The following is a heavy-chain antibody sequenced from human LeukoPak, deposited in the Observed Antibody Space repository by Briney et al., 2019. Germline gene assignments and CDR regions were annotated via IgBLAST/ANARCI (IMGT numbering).Heavy chain of an antibody. CDR2: ISSSSSYI. Sequence: GGSLRLSCAASGFTFSTYSMNWVRQAPGKGLERVSSISSSSSYIFFADSLKGRFTNSRDNAKNSLFLQMNSLRAEDTAVYYCAKDRGGNGGYFDYWGQGTLVTVSS. CDR3: AKDRGGNGGYFDY. D-gene: IGHD2-15*01. V-gene: IGHV3-21*04. CDR1: GFTFSTYS. J-gene: IGHJ4*02.